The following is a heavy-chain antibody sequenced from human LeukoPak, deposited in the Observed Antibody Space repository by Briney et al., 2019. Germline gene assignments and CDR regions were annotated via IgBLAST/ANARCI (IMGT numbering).Heavy chain of an antibody. CDR2: NSGSGGST. CDR1: GLTFSSYA. D-gene: IGHD2-8*01. J-gene: IGHJ4*02. Sequence: GGSLRLSCAASGLTFSSYAMSWVRQAPGKGLEWVSGNSGSGGSTYYADSVKGRFTISRDNSKNTLYLQMNGLRAEDTAVYYCAKDFGYCINGVCYGTPFDYWGQGTLVTVSS. CDR3: AKDFGYCINGVCYGTPFDY. V-gene: IGHV3-23*01.